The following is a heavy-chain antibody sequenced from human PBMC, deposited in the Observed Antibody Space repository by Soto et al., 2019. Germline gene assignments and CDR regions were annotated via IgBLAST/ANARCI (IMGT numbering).Heavy chain of an antibody. CDR2: VNPSGGHT. CDR1: GYTFTSYD. Sequence: ASVKVSCKASGYTFTSYDINWVRQAPGQGLEWMGTVNPSGGHTTYAQHFLGRVTMTRDTSTSTLYMELSSLRSEDTAVYYCARGPGGPDGPGDYWGQGTLVTVSS. D-gene: IGHD2-15*01. CDR3: ARGPGGPDGPGDY. V-gene: IGHV1-46*01. J-gene: IGHJ4*02.